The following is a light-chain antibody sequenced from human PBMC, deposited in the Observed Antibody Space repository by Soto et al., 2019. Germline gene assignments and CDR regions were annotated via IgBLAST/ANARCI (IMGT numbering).Light chain of an antibody. CDR3: QQYNSYPWT. Sequence: DIQMTQSPSTLSASVGDRVTITCRASQSISNWLAWYQQKPGKAPKVLIYKASSLESGVPSRFSGSGSGTKTTLTISSLQPDDFAIYNCQQYNSYPWTFGQGTKVEIK. CDR2: KAS. V-gene: IGKV1-5*03. J-gene: IGKJ1*01. CDR1: QSISNW.